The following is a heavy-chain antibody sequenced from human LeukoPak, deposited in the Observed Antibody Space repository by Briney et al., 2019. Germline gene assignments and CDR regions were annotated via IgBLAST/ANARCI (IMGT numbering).Heavy chain of an antibody. CDR2: ISWNSGSI. CDR3: AKDKAPGDGDYPYYYYYYGMDV. V-gene: IGHV3-9*01. D-gene: IGHD4-17*01. J-gene: IGHJ6*02. Sequence: GGSLRLSCAASGFTFDDYAMHWVRQAPGKGLEWVSGISWNSGSIGYADSVKGRFTISRDNAKNSLYLQMNSLRAEDTALYYCAKDKAPGDGDYPYYYYYYGMDVWGQGTTVTVSS. CDR1: GFTFDDYA.